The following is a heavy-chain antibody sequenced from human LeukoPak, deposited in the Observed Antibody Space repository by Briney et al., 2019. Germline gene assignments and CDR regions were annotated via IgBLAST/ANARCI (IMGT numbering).Heavy chain of an antibody. CDR3: ARGELLDY. CDR1: GFTFSTYW. V-gene: IGHV3-74*01. CDR2: IKSDGSTT. J-gene: IGHJ4*02. D-gene: IGHD1-7*01. Sequence: GGSLRLSCAASGFTFSTYWMHWVRQAPGKGLVWVSRIKSDGSTTHYEDSVKGRFTISRDHAKNTLYLQMNGLRAEDTAVYYCARGELLDYWGQGTLVTVSS.